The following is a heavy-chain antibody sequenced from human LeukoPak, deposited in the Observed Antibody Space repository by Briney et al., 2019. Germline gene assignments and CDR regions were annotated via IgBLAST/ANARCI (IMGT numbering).Heavy chain of an antibody. D-gene: IGHD3-16*01. CDR2: ISYDGSNK. J-gene: IGHJ4*02. V-gene: IGHV3-30*18. Sequence: PGGSLRLSCAASGFTFSSYGMHWVRQAPGKGLEWVAVISYDGSNKYYADSVKGRFTISRDNSKNTLYLQMNSLRPEDTAVYHCVKDFVGVEEFWGQGTLVTVSS. CDR1: GFTFSSYG. CDR3: VKDFVGVEEF.